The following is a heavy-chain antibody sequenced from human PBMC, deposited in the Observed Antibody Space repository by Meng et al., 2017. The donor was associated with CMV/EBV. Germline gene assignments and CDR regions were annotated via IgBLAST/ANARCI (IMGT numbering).Heavy chain of an antibody. CDR2: ISSSSSYI. D-gene: IGHD6-6*01. CDR3: ARGKIAALFAD. CDR1: GFTFSSYS. V-gene: IGHV3-21*01. Sequence: EVQLVESGGXLVKPGGXLSLSCAASGFTFSSYSMNWVRQAPGKGLEWVSSISSSSSYIYYADSVKGRFTISRDNAKNSLYLQMNSLRAEDTAVYYCARGKIAALFADWGQGTLVTVSS. J-gene: IGHJ4*02.